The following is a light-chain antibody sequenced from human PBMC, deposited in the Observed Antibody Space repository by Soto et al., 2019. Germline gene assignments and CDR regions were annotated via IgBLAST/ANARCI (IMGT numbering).Light chain of an antibody. CDR1: SSNIGNNY. CDR3: GTWDSSLSAYV. V-gene: IGLV1-51*02. CDR2: ENN. J-gene: IGLJ1*01. Sequence: QSVLTQPPSLSAAPGQKVTISCSGSSSNIGNNYVSWYQQLPGKAPKLLIYENNKRPSGIPDRFSGSKSGTSATLGITGLQTGDEADYYCGTWDSSLSAYVFGTGTKVTVL.